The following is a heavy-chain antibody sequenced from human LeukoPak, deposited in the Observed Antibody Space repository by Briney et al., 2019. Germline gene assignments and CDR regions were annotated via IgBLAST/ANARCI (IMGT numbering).Heavy chain of an antibody. J-gene: IGHJ4*02. Sequence: PSETLSLTCAVYGGSFSDYSWTWIRQPPGKGLEWIGEIDHRGSTNYNTSLKSRVTILVDTSKSQFSLNLSSVTAADTAMYYCARHGYPGTTLGYWGQGTLVTVSS. D-gene: IGHD1-1*01. CDR2: IDHRGST. CDR3: ARHGYPGTTLGY. CDR1: GGSFSDYS. V-gene: IGHV4-34*01.